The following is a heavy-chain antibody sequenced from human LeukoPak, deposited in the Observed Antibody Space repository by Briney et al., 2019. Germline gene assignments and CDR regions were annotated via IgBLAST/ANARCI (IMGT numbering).Heavy chain of an antibody. CDR2: ISGSGGST. D-gene: IGHD6-13*01. CDR3: AKVAAAGTYFDY. Sequence: GGSLRRSCAASGFTFSSYAMSWVRQAPGKGLEWVSAISGSGGSTYYADSVKGRLTISRDNSKNTLYLQMNSLRAEDTAVYYCAKVAAAGTYFDYWGQGTLVTVSS. V-gene: IGHV3-23*01. J-gene: IGHJ4*02. CDR1: GFTFSSYA.